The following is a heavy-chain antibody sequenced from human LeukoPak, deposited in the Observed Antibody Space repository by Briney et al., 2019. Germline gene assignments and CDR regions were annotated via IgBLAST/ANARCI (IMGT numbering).Heavy chain of an antibody. CDR1: GFTFSSYS. V-gene: IGHV3-66*01. Sequence: GGSLRLSCAASGFTFSSYSMNWVRQTPGRGLEWVSLIYTGGNTYYADSVKGRFTISRDQSKNTLYLQMNSLRGEDTALYYCVTRIAATYWGQGALVTVSS. CDR3: VTRIAATY. CDR2: IYTGGNT. J-gene: IGHJ4*02. D-gene: IGHD6-6*01.